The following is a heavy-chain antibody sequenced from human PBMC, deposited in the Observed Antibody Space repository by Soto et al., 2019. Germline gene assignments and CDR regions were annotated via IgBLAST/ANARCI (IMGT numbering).Heavy chain of an antibody. CDR2: IYPGDSDT. D-gene: IGHD6-13*01. CDR1: GYSFTSYW. J-gene: IGHJ6*02. V-gene: IGHV5-51*01. CDR3: ARHVVYSSIFPISYYYYYGMDF. Sequence: GESLKISCKGSGYSFTSYWIGWVRQMPGKGLEWMGIIYPGDSDTRYSPSFQGQVTISADKSISTAYLQWSSLKASDTAMYYCARHVVYSSIFPISYYYYYGMDFWGQGTTVTVSS.